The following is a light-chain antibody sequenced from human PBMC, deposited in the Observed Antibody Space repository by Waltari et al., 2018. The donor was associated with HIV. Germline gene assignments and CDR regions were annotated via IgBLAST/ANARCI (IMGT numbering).Light chain of an antibody. CDR1: NSDIGAYNF. Sequence: QPALTPPASASGSPGLWITISCTGRNSDIGAYNFVSWSQQHPGKAPKVMIYEVHNRPSGVSNRFSGSKSGNTASLTISGLQAEDEADYYCSSYTRTSTWVFGGGTKLTVL. J-gene: IGLJ3*02. CDR2: EVH. V-gene: IGLV2-14*01. CDR3: SSYTRTSTWV.